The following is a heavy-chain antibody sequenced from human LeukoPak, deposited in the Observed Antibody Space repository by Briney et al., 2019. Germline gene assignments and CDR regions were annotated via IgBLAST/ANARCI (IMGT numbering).Heavy chain of an antibody. CDR1: GGSISSYY. D-gene: IGHD3-10*01. CDR3: ARVGTYGSGSYLSWLDY. J-gene: IGHJ4*02. CDR2: IYCSGST. Sequence: PSETLSLTCTVSGGSISSYYWSWIRQPPGKGLEWIGYIYCSGSTNYNPSLKSRVTISVDTSKNQFSLKLSSVTAADTAVYYCARVGTYGSGSYLSWLDYWGQGTLVTVSS. V-gene: IGHV4-59*01.